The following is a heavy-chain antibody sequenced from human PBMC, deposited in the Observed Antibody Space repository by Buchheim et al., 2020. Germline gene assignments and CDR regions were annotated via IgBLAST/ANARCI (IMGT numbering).Heavy chain of an antibody. V-gene: IGHV3-23*01. D-gene: IGHD2/OR15-2a*01. CDR2: TCGSGGST. CDR1: GFTFRDYA. Sequence: EEQLLESGGGLVQPGGSLRLSCAASGFTFRDYAMGWVRQAPGKGLEWVSATCGSGGSTYYADSVKGRFTISRDNSKNTLYLQMNSLRDEDTAIYYCAKGRINWFDPWGQGTL. J-gene: IGHJ5*02. CDR3: AKGRINWFDP.